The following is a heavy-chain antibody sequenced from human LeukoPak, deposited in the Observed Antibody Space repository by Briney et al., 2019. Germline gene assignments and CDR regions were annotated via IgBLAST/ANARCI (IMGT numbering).Heavy chain of an antibody. D-gene: IGHD6-19*01. CDR2: INAENGNT. Sequence: ASVKVSCKASGYTFTNYAIHWVRQAPGQRLEWMGWINAENGNTKYSQKFQGRVTVTRDTSASTAYMELSSLRSEDTAVYYCARDSGYRSGWSLDYWGQATLVTVSS. CDR1: GYTFTNYA. CDR3: ARDSGYRSGWSLDY. V-gene: IGHV1-3*01. J-gene: IGHJ4*02.